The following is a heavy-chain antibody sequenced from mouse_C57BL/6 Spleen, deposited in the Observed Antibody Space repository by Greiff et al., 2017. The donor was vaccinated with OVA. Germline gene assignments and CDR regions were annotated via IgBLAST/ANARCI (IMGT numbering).Heavy chain of an antibody. CDR1: GYTFTSYW. J-gene: IGHJ1*03. Sequence: VQLQQPGAELVKPGASVKLSCKASGYTFTSYWMQWVKQRPGQGLEWIGEIDPSDSYTNYNQKFTGKATLTVDTSSSTAYMQLSSLTSEDSAVYYCARRHCYGSSRYWYFDVWGTGTTVTVSS. D-gene: IGHD1-1*01. V-gene: IGHV1-50*01. CDR3: ARRHCYGSSRYWYFDV. CDR2: IDPSDSYT.